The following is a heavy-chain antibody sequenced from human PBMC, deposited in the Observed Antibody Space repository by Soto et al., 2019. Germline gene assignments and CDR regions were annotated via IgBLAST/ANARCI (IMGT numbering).Heavy chain of an antibody. CDR2: IFSSGST. V-gene: IGHV4-4*07. CDR3: ASERSYRAYNFAHVIQLWSFDF. Sequence: SETLSLTCTASGGSINTFYWSWVRQPAGKGLEWIGRIFSSGSTSFNTSLESRVAMSVDTSKYPFSLNFFSVPAADMAVYYCASERSYRAYNFAHVIQLWSFDFWGQGALVAVSS. CDR1: GGSINTFY. D-gene: IGHD5-18*01. J-gene: IGHJ4*02.